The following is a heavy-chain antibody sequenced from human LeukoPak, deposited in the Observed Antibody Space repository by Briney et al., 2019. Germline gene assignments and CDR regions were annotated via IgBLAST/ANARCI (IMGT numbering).Heavy chain of an antibody. D-gene: IGHD2-2*02. J-gene: IGHJ6*02. CDR2: IYPRDGST. CDR3: ARRRPRYCSSTSCYTRDGIDV. Sequence: ASVKVSCKASGYTFTSNYIHWVRQAPGQGLEWMGMIYPRDGSTSYAQKFQGRVTVTRDTSTSTVHMELSSLRSEDTAVYYCARRRPRYCSSTSCYTRDGIDVWGQGTAVTASS. CDR1: GYTFTSNY. V-gene: IGHV1-46*01.